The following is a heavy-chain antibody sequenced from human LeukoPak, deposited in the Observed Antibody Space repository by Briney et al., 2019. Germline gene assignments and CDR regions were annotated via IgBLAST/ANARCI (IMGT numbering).Heavy chain of an antibody. CDR1: GGSFSGYY. V-gene: IGHV4-34*01. CDR3: ARGWYSYYYMDV. J-gene: IGHJ6*03. CDR2: INQSGST. Sequence: PSETLSLTCAVYGGSFSGYYWSWIRQPPGKGLEWIGEINQSGSTNYNPSLKSRVTISADTSKNQFSLKLSSVTAADTAVYYCARGWYSYYYMDVWGKGTTVTVSS.